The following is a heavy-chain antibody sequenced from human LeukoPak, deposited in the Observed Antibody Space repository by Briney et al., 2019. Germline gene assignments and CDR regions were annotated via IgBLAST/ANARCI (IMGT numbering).Heavy chain of an antibody. CDR3: ARASMVRGVNWFDP. D-gene: IGHD3-10*01. CDR2: INHSGST. Sequence: PSETLSLTCAVYGGSFSGYYWSWIRQPPGKGLEWIGEINHSGSTNYNPSLKSRVTISVDTSENQFSLKLSSVTAADTAVYYCARASMVRGVNWFDPWGQGTLVTVSS. V-gene: IGHV4-34*01. J-gene: IGHJ5*02. CDR1: GGSFSGYY.